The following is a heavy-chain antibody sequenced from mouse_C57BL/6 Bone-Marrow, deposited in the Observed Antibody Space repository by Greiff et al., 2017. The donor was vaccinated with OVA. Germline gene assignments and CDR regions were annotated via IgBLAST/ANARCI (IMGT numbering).Heavy chain of an antibody. Sequence: QVQLQQSGAELVKPGASVKISCKASGYAFSSYWMNWVKQRPGKGLEWIGQIYPGDGDTNYNGKFKGKATLTADKSSSTAYMQLSSLTSEDSAVYFCARGLWYYGSKIDYAMDYWGQGTSVTVSS. CDR1: GYAFSSYW. V-gene: IGHV1-80*01. D-gene: IGHD1-1*01. J-gene: IGHJ4*01. CDR3: ARGLWYYGSKIDYAMDY. CDR2: IYPGDGDT.